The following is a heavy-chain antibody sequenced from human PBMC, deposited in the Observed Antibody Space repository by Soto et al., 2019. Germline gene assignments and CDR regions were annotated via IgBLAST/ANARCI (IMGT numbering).Heavy chain of an antibody. CDR1: GYTFTGYF. J-gene: IGHJ5*02. V-gene: IGHV1-2*02. CDR3: ARGGGTILAPLP. Sequence: ASVKVSCKASGYTFTGYFIHWVRQAPGQGLEWVGYINPNSGATNYAPRFQGRVTMTSDTSIRTAYMDLSNLRSDDTAVYYCARGGGTILAPLPWGAGTLVSVS. D-gene: IGHD3-3*01. CDR2: INPNSGAT.